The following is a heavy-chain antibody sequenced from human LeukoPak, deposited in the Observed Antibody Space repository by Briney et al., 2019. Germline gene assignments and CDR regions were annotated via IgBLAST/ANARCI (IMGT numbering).Heavy chain of an antibody. V-gene: IGHV4-4*02. Sequence: PSETLSLTCDVSGGSVTSTNWWTWFRQPPGKGLEWIGEVHLDGRTNYNPSLKSRLVMSADLPENHISLKLTSVTAADPAVYYCAREGGFYRPLDYSGQGTLVTVSS. CDR2: VHLDGRT. J-gene: IGHJ4*02. CDR1: GGSVTSTNW. D-gene: IGHD6-25*01. CDR3: AREGGFYRPLDY.